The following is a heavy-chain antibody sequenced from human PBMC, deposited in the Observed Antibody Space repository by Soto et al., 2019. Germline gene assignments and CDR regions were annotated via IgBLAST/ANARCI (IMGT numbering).Heavy chain of an antibody. V-gene: IGHV3-33*01. D-gene: IGHD5-12*01. J-gene: IGHJ4*02. CDR3: ARGDVDIVATISYFDY. CDR1: GFTFSSYG. CDR2: IWYDGSNK. Sequence: QVQLVESGGGVVQPGRSLRLSCAASGFTFSSYGMHWVRQAPGKGLEWVAVIWYDGSNKYYADSVKGRFTISRDNSKNTLYLQMNSLRAEDTAVYYFARGDVDIVATISYFDYWGQGTLVTVSS.